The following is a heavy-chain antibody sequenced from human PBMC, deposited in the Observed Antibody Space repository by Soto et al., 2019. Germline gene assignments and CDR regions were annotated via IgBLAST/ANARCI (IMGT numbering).Heavy chain of an antibody. J-gene: IGHJ3*02. D-gene: IGHD5-12*01. CDR2: LNPNTDKT. CDR3: ARGIKGLPPSAFDI. Sequence: ASAKVSCKASGYTFSNYDINWVRQATGQGLEWMGWLNPNTDKTGSAQKFQGRVTMTRNTSISTAYLELSGLRSDDTAVYYCARGIKGLPPSAFDIWGQGTRVTVSS. CDR1: GYTFSNYD. V-gene: IGHV1-8*01.